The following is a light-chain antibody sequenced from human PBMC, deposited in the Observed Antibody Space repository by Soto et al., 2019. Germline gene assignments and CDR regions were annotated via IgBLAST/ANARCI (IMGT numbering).Light chain of an antibody. V-gene: IGKV3-15*01. CDR1: QSVSSN. Sequence: EIVMTQYPVTLSVSPGERATLSCRAGQSVSSNLAWYQQKPGQAPRLLISGASTRATGIPARFTGSGSGTEFTLTISSLQFDYSAVYYCQQYNNWWTFGQGTKVEIK. J-gene: IGKJ1*01. CDR2: GAS. CDR3: QQYNNWWT.